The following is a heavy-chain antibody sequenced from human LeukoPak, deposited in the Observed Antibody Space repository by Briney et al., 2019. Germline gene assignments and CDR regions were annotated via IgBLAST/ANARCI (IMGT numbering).Heavy chain of an antibody. CDR1: GGSISSYY. CDR2: IYYSGST. D-gene: IGHD3-22*01. CDR3: ARGRRVTMIVVVTHQFDP. Sequence: PSETLSLTCTVSGGSISSYYWSWIRQPPGKGLEWIGYIYYSGSTNYNPSLKSRVTISVDTSKNQFSLKLSSVTAADTAVYYCARGRRVTMIVVVTHQFDPWGQGTLVTVSS. J-gene: IGHJ5*02. V-gene: IGHV4-59*12.